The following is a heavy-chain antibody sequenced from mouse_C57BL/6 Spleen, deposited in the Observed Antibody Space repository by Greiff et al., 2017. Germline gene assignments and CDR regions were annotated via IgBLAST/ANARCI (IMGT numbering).Heavy chain of an antibody. CDR3: ARNYGSSLFAY. CDR2: ISSGSSTI. D-gene: IGHD1-1*01. V-gene: IGHV5-17*01. Sequence: EVKLVESGGGLVKPGGSLKLSCAASGFTFSDYGMHWVRQAPEKGLEWVAYISSGSSTIYYAATVKGRFTISRYNAKNTLFLQMPSLRSEDTAMYYCARNYGSSLFAYWGQGTLVTVSA. J-gene: IGHJ3*01. CDR1: GFTFSDYG.